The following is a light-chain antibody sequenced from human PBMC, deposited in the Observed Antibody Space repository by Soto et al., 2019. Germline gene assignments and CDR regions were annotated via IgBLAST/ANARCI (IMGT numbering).Light chain of an antibody. CDR2: LKSDGSH. V-gene: IGLV4-69*01. J-gene: IGLJ2*01. CDR3: QTWGSGIRVV. CDR1: SGHNSYA. Sequence: QLVLTQSPSASASLGASVKLTCTLSSGHNSYAIAWHQQQPEKGPRFLMKLKSDGSHSKGDGIPDRFSGSSSGAERYLTISSLQSEDDADYYCQTWGSGIRVVFGGGTKLTVL.